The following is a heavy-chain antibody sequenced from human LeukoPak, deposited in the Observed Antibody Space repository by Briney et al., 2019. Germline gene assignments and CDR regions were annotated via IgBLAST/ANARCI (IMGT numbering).Heavy chain of an antibody. V-gene: IGHV4-34*01. CDR1: GGSFTKHQ. J-gene: IGHJ4*02. D-gene: IGHD3-10*01. Sequence: SETLSLTCAVYGGSFTKHQWSWIRQPPGKGLEWIGAINDGGSTNYNPSLKRRVTISVDTSKNQFSLKLSSVTAADTAVYYCARAKDGPGGYFDYWGQGTLVTVSS. CDR3: ARAKDGPGGYFDY. CDR2: INDGGST.